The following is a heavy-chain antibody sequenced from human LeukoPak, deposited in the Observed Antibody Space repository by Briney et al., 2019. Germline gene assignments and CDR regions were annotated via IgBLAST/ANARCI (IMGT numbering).Heavy chain of an antibody. Sequence: PGGSLRLSGVVSGFTFSSYSMIWVRQAPGKGLEGVLSISSRSSYIYYADSVKGRFTISRDNAKNSLYLQMNSLRAEDTAVYYCARDEYSSSSPAGDYWGQGTLVTVSS. J-gene: IGHJ4*02. V-gene: IGHV3-21*01. CDR1: GFTFSSYS. CDR2: ISSRSSYI. CDR3: ARDEYSSSSPAGDY. D-gene: IGHD6-6*01.